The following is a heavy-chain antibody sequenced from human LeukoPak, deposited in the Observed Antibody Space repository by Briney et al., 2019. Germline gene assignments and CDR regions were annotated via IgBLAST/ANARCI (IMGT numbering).Heavy chain of an antibody. V-gene: IGHV6-1*01. D-gene: IGHD2-8*02. CDR3: ARGSSLYWCYNMDV. Sequence: SQTLSLTCVIPGDSVSSNSAAWNWIRQSPSRGLEWLGRTYYRSKWYYDYAVSVKSRITINPDTSKNQFSLQLNSVTPEDTAVYYCARGSSLYWCYNMDVWGKGTTVTISS. CDR1: GDSVSSNSAA. J-gene: IGHJ6*03. CDR2: TYYRSKWYY.